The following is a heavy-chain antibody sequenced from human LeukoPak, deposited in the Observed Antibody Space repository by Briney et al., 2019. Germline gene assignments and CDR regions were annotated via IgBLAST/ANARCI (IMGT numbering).Heavy chain of an antibody. Sequence: GGSLTLSCAISGFTSTTAWMTWVRQAPGKGLEWVSSISSSSSYIYYADSVKGRFTISRDNAKNSLYLQMNSLRAEDTAVYYCARDWGFWSGVYYYYMDVWGKGTTVTVSS. V-gene: IGHV3-21*01. D-gene: IGHD3-3*01. CDR1: GFTSTTAW. CDR2: ISSSSSYI. J-gene: IGHJ6*03. CDR3: ARDWGFWSGVYYYYMDV.